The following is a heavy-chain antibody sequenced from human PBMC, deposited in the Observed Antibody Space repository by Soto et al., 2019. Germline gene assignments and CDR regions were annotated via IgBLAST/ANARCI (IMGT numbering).Heavy chain of an antibody. V-gene: IGHV2-5*02. D-gene: IGHD5-12*01. Sequence: QITLKESGPTLVKPTQTLTLTCSCSGFSLDSNGVGVGWIRQPPGKALEWLALIYWDDDKVYRPSLQSRLTLTKDTANNQVVLTMPDMDPVDTATYYCIHTSLYEGDFWGQGTLVTVSS. CDR2: IYWDDDK. CDR3: IHTSLYEGDF. J-gene: IGHJ4*02. CDR1: GFSLDSNGVG.